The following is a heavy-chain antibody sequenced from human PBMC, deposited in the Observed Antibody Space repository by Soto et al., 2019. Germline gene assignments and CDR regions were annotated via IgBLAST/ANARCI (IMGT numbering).Heavy chain of an antibody. CDR3: ARGGEYSYGYRDWFDP. D-gene: IGHD5-18*01. V-gene: IGHV1-69*13. J-gene: IGHJ5*02. Sequence: SVKVSCKASGGTFSSYAISWVRQAPGQGLEWMGGIIPIFGTANYAQKFQGRVMITADESTSTAYMELSSLRSEDTAVYYCARGGEYSYGYRDWFDPWGQGTLVTVSS. CDR1: GGTFSSYA. CDR2: IIPIFGTA.